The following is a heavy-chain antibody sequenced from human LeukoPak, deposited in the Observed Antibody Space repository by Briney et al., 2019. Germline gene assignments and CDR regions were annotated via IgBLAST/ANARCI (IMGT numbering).Heavy chain of an antibody. Sequence: PGGSLRLSCAASGFTFSSHAMSWVRQAPGKGLEWVSTISGSGGSTYYPDSVKGRFTISRDNSKNTLFLQMNSLRGEDTAVYYCAKGVYSSGWYFHYWGQGTLVTVSS. V-gene: IGHV3-23*01. D-gene: IGHD6-19*01. J-gene: IGHJ4*02. CDR2: ISGSGGST. CDR1: GFTFSSHA. CDR3: AKGVYSSGWYFHY.